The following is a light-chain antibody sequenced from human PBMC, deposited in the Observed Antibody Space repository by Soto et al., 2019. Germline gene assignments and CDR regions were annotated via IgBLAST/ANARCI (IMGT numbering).Light chain of an antibody. CDR2: DDN. J-gene: IGLJ1*01. CDR1: SSNIGGNS. CDR3: GSWDSRLSAYV. V-gene: IGLV1-51*01. Sequence: QSALTQPPSVSAAPGQKVTISCSGSSSNIGGNSVSWYQQLPGTAPKLLIYDDNKRPSGIPDRFSGSKSGTSATLGITGFQTGDEADYYCGSWDSRLSAYVFGNVTKVTV.